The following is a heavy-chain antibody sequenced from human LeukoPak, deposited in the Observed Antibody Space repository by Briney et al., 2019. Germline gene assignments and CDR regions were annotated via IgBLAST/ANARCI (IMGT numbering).Heavy chain of an antibody. Sequence: SETLSLTCAVYGGSFSGYYWSWIRQPPGKGLEWIGEINHSGSTNYNPSLKSRVTISVDTSKNQFSLKLSSVTAADTAVYYCARGNAVVGVPAAYDYWGQGTLVTVSS. J-gene: IGHJ4*02. V-gene: IGHV4-34*01. D-gene: IGHD2-2*01. CDR2: INHSGST. CDR3: ARGNAVVGVPAAYDY. CDR1: GGSFSGYY.